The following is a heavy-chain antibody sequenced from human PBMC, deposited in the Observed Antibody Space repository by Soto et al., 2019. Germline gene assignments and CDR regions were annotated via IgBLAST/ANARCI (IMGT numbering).Heavy chain of an antibody. V-gene: IGHV4-59*01. CDR1: GGSISSYY. D-gene: IGHD2-2*01. J-gene: IGHJ6*04. Sequence: PSETLSLTCTVSGGSISSYYWSWIRQPPGKGLEWIGYIYYSGSTNYNPSLKSRVTISVDTSKNQFSLKLSSVTAADTAVYYCARGRPQKGGYCSSTSCYSYYYYEMDVRGKGTTVTGSS. CDR3: ARGRPQKGGYCSSTSCYSYYYYEMDV. CDR2: IYYSGST.